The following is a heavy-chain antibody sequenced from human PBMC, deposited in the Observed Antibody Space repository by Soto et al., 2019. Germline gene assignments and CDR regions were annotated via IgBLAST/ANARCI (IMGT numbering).Heavy chain of an antibody. Sequence: EVQLLESGGGLVQPGGSLRLSCSASGFTFNRYAMSWVRQAPGKGLEWVSAIIDDGGRAYYADSVKGRFTISRDNSKNTLSLQMNSLRAEDTAVYYCAKDKMEQWLVGGYFDYWGQGTRVTVSS. CDR1: GFTFNRYA. V-gene: IGHV3-23*01. J-gene: IGHJ4*02. CDR3: AKDKMEQWLVGGYFDY. CDR2: IIDDGGRA. D-gene: IGHD6-19*01.